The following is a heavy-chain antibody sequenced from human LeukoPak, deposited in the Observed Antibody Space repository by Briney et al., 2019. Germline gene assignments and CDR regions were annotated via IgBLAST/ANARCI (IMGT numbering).Heavy chain of an antibody. V-gene: IGHV4-59*12. CDR1: GGSISSYY. D-gene: IGHD2-21*01. CDR2: IFYSERT. J-gene: IGHJ4*02. CDR3: AKNLAGHFGGFYFDF. Sequence: SETLSLTCSVSGGSISSYYWSWIRQPPGKGLEWIGYIFYSERTSYNPSPKSRVTISVDTSKNQFSLKLSSVTAADTAVYYCAKNLAGHFGGFYFDFWGQGTLVTVSS.